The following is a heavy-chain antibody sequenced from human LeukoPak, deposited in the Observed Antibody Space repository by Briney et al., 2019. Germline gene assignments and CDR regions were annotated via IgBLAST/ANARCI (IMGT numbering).Heavy chain of an antibody. V-gene: IGHV3-30*03. Sequence: PGGSLRLSCAASGFTFSSYGMHWVRQAPGKGLEWVAVISYDGSNKYYADSVKGRFTISRDNSKNTLYLQMNSLRAEDTAVYYCARDPGVAAAGKLDYWGQGTLVTVSS. D-gene: IGHD6-13*01. CDR2: ISYDGSNK. CDR3: ARDPGVAAAGKLDY. CDR1: GFTFSSYG. J-gene: IGHJ4*02.